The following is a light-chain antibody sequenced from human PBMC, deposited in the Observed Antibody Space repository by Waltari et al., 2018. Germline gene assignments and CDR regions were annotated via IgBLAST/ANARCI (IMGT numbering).Light chain of an antibody. J-gene: IGKJ2*01. Sequence: DIQLTQSPSFLSASVGATVTITCRASQAIGNKLGWYQQKRGHAPRVLIYSASTLQRGVPSRFSGSGSGADFTLTIAGLQPEDVATYYCQQLTEYPRTFGRGTKLDIQ. CDR3: QQLTEYPRT. CDR1: QAIGNK. V-gene: IGKV1-9*01. CDR2: SAS.